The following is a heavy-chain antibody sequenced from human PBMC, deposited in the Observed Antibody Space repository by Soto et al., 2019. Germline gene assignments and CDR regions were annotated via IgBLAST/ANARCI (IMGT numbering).Heavy chain of an antibody. Sequence: HPGGSLRLSCAASGFTFSSYWMHWVRQAPGKGLVWVSRINSDGSSTSYADSVKGRFTISRDNAKNTLYLQMNSLRAEDTAVYYCARSGGYSGYGVKLYYYMDVWGKGTTVTVSS. CDR3: ARSGGYSGYGVKLYYYMDV. CDR1: GFTFSSYW. D-gene: IGHD5-12*01. V-gene: IGHV3-74*01. J-gene: IGHJ6*03. CDR2: INSDGSST.